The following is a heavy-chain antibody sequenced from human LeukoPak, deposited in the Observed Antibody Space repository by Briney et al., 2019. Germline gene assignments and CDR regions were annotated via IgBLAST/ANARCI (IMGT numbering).Heavy chain of an antibody. D-gene: IGHD6-13*01. Sequence: GGSLRLSCAASGFTFSSYWMHWVRQAPGKGLVWVSRINSDGSSTSYADSVKGRFTISRDNAKNTLYLQMNSLRAEDTAVYYCARVIAAAAERGIDYWGQGTLVTVSS. CDR1: GFTFSSYW. J-gene: IGHJ4*02. V-gene: IGHV3-74*01. CDR3: ARVIAAAAERGIDY. CDR2: INSDGSST.